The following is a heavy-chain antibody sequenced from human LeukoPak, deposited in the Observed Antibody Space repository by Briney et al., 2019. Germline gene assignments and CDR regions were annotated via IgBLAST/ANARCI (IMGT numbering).Heavy chain of an antibody. Sequence: PGGSLRLSCAASGFTFDHYAMHWVRQAPGRGLECVSGISWNSGSIAYADSVKGRFTISRDNAKNSLYLQMNSLRAEDTAVYYCARDEKSMITPALDYWGQGTLVTVSS. V-gene: IGHV3-9*01. CDR2: ISWNSGSI. J-gene: IGHJ4*02. CDR1: GFTFDHYA. D-gene: IGHD5/OR15-5a*01. CDR3: ARDEKSMITPALDY.